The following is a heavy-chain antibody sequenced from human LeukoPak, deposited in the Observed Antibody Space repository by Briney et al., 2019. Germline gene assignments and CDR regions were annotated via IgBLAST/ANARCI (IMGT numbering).Heavy chain of an antibody. CDR1: GFTFSSYS. Sequence: GGSLRLSCVASGFTFSSYSMNWVRQAPGKGLEWVSSISPSANYIYYADSLQGRFTISRDNAKNSLYLQMNSLRAEDTAVYYCARKNTGGTALDYWGQGTLVTVSS. V-gene: IGHV3-21*01. CDR3: ARKNTGGTALDY. J-gene: IGHJ4*02. D-gene: IGHD2-8*02. CDR2: ISPSANYI.